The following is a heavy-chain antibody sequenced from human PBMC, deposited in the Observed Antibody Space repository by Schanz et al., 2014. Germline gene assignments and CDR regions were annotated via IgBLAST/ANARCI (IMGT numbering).Heavy chain of an antibody. CDR2: MSYDGSIK. CDR3: ASPSGYSDYGTYFDF. CDR1: GFTLSNSD. V-gene: IGHV3-30*03. Sequence: VQLVESGGGLVQPGGSLRLSCAASGFTLSNSDMHWVRQAPGKGLEWVAAMSYDGSIKYYGDSVKGRFTISRDNSRNTLYLQMNSLRTEDTAVYYCASPSGYSDYGTYFDFWGQGTLVTVSS. D-gene: IGHD5-12*01. J-gene: IGHJ4*02.